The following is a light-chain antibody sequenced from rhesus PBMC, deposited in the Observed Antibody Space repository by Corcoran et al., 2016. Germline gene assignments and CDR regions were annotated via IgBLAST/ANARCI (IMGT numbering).Light chain of an antibody. V-gene: IGKV1-33*02. CDR2: VAS. CDR1: QGISNA. J-gene: IGKJ3*01. Sequence: DIQMSQSPSSLSASVGDKVTITCRASQGISNALAWYQQKPGKAPKLLIYVASSLESGVPSRFSGSRSGTVFTLTISSLQPEDFATYYCQPGYSTPFPFGPGTKLDIK. CDR3: QPGYSTPFP.